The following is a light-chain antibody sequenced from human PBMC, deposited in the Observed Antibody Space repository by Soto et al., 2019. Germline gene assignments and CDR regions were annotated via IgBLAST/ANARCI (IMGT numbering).Light chain of an antibody. CDR3: QAWDSSTHVV. J-gene: IGLJ2*01. Sequence: SYELTQPPSVSVSPGQTVSITCSGDKLGEKYACWYQQKPGQSPVLVIYQDTKRPSGIPERFSASNSGNTATLTISGTQAMDEADYYCQAWDSSTHVVFGGGTKLTVL. CDR1: KLGEKY. CDR2: QDT. V-gene: IGLV3-1*01.